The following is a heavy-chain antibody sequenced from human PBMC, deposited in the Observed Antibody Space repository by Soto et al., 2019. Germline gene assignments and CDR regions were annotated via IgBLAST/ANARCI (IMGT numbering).Heavy chain of an antibody. CDR2: ISYDGSNK. V-gene: IGHV3-30*18. CDR3: AKDPHYYGSGSPDY. D-gene: IGHD3-10*01. CDR1: GLTFSSYG. J-gene: IGHJ4*02. Sequence: PGGSLRLSCAASGLTFSSYGMHWVRQAPGKGLEWVAVISYDGSNKYYADSVKGRFTISRDNSKNTLYLQMNSLRAEDTAVYYCAKDPHYYGSGSPDYWGQGTLVTVSS.